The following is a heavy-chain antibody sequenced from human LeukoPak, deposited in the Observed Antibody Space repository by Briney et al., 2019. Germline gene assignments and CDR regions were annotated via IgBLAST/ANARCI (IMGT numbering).Heavy chain of an antibody. V-gene: IGHV4-34*01. CDR2: INHSGST. CDR1: GGSFSGYY. D-gene: IGHD6-19*01. CDR3: ARRAEKRIAVAGSGINLDWFDP. Sequence: SETLSLTCAVYGGSFSGYYWSWIRQPPGKGLEWIGEINHSGSTNYNPSLKSRVTISVDTSKNQFSLKLSSVTAADTAVYYCARRAEKRIAVAGSGINLDWFDPWGQGTLVTVSS. J-gene: IGHJ5*02.